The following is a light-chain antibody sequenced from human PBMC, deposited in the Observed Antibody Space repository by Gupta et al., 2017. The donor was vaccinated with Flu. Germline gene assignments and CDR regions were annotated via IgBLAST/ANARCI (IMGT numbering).Light chain of an antibody. J-gene: IGLJ3*02. CDR3: GTWDSSLSAGV. CDR2: END. V-gene: IGLV1-51*01. CDR1: STNIGNNY. Sequence: TVTISCSGSSTNIGNNYESWYQQLPGTAPKLLIYENDKRPSGIPDRCSGSKSGTSATLGITGLQTGDEADYYCGTWDSSLSAGVFGGGTKLTVL.